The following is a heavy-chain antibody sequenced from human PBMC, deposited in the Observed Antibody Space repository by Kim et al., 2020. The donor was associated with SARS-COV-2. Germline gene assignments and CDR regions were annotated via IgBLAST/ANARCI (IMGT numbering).Heavy chain of an antibody. V-gene: IGHV3-23*01. Sequence: GGSLRLSCAASGFTFSSYTMSWVRQAPGKGLEWVSAISGSGGSTYYADSVKGRFTISRDNSKNTLYLQMNSLRAEDTAVYYFAKVVSRKGGYFDYWGEGSLVTVSS. CDR1: GFTFSSYT. J-gene: IGHJ4*02. D-gene: IGHD3-16*01. CDR2: ISGSGGST. CDR3: AKVVSRKGGYFDY.